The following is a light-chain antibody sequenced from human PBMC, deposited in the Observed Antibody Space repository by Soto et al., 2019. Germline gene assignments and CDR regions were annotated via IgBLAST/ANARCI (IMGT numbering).Light chain of an antibody. V-gene: IGKV3-11*01. CDR2: DAS. Sequence: EIVLTQSPATLSLSPGERATLSCRASKSVSSYLAWYQQKPGQAPSLLIYDASKRATGIPARFSGSGSGTDFTLTISNLEPEDFAVYYCQQRSKWPLTFGGGTNVEIK. CDR3: QQRSKWPLT. J-gene: IGKJ4*01. CDR1: KSVSSY.